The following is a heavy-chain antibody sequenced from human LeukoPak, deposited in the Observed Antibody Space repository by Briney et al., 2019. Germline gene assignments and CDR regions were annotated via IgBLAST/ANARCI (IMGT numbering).Heavy chain of an antibody. CDR2: IYYSGST. Sequence: SETLSLTCIVSGDSIRSNNFYWGWIRQPPGKGLEWIGTIYYSGSTSYNPSLKSRVTISIDTSKNQFSLNLNSVTAADTAVYYCASVPVLFLFGASIWGQGTMVTVSS. CDR1: GDSIRSNNFY. V-gene: IGHV4-39*07. D-gene: IGHD3-10*01. CDR3: ASVPVLFLFGASI. J-gene: IGHJ3*02.